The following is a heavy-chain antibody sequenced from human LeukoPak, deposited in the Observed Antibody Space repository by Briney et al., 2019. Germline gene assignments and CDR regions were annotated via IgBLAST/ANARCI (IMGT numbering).Heavy chain of an antibody. CDR2: IYTSGST. D-gene: IGHD6-13*01. V-gene: IGHV4-4*09. CDR1: GGSISSYY. CDR3: ARHKRSSSWSEAPFDY. J-gene: IGHJ4*02. Sequence: SETLSLTCTVSGGSISSYYWSWIRQPPGKGLEWIGYIYTSGSTNYNPSLKSRVTISVDTSKNQISLKLSSVTAADTAVYYCARHKRSSSWSEAPFDYWGQGTLVTVSS.